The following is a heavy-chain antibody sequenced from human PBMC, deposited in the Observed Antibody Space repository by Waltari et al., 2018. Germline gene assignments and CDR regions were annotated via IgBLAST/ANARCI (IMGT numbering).Heavy chain of an antibody. J-gene: IGHJ4*02. Sequence: QLQLQESGPRLVKPSETLSLTCTVSDDSIRSNIYYWGWIRQPPGNGLGWIGSVNYIGTADYNPSLKSRVTISGDTSKNQFSLKLNSGTAADTAVYYCARIPYYYDSSGSRYFDYWGQGTLVTVSS. CDR3: ARIPYYYDSSGSRYFDY. V-gene: IGHV4-39*01. D-gene: IGHD3-22*01. CDR2: VNYIGTA. CDR1: DDSIRSNIYY.